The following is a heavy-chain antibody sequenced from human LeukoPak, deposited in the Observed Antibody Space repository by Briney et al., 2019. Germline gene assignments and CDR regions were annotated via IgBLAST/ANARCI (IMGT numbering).Heavy chain of an antibody. Sequence: PSETLSLTCTVSGYSISSGYYWGWIRQPPGKGLEWIGNIYHSGYTYYNPSLKSRVTIPVDTSKNQFSLKLSSVTAADTAVYYCARDLGSGSYYHYFDYWGQGTLVTVSS. CDR2: IYHSGYT. CDR3: ARDLGSGSYYHYFDY. CDR1: GYSISSGYY. J-gene: IGHJ4*02. D-gene: IGHD3-10*01. V-gene: IGHV4-38-2*02.